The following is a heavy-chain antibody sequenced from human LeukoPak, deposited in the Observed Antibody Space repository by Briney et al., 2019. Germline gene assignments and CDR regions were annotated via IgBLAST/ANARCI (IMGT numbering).Heavy chain of an antibody. CDR1: GTSITSYY. CDR3: AKWASDNRAFDL. CDR2: GHYSGNT. D-gene: IGHD2-8*01. V-gene: IGHV4-59*08. Sequence: PPETRYLTCTVSGTSITSYYWNWIRQAPGQGPEWIGYGHYSGNTKYNPPLKSRVTISVDTSKNQFSLRLSSVTAADTAVYFCAKWASDNRAFDLWGQETLGPVSS. J-gene: IGHJ4*02.